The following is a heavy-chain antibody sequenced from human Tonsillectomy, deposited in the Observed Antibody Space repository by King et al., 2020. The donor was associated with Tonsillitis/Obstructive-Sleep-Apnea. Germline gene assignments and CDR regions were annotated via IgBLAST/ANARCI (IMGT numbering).Heavy chain of an antibody. CDR2: ISYDGSNK. V-gene: IGHV3-30*04. Sequence: VQLVESGGGVVQPGRSLRLSCAASGFTFSSYAMHWVRQAPGKGPEWVAVISYDGSNKYYADSVKGRFTISRDNSKNTVYLQMNSLRAEDTAVFYCARDAPPTRYCSGGSCYSRAYMDVWGKGTTVTVSS. CDR1: GFTFSSYA. CDR3: ARDAPPTRYCSGGSCYSRAYMDV. D-gene: IGHD2-15*01. J-gene: IGHJ6*03.